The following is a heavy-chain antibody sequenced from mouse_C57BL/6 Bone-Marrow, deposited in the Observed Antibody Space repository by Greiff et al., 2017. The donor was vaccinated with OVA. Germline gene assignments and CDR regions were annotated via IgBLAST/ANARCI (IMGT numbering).Heavy chain of an antibody. CDR1: GFNIKNTY. J-gene: IGHJ4*01. CDR2: IDPANDNT. CDR3: ARGNFGSSFYAMDY. D-gene: IGHD1-1*01. V-gene: IGHV14-3*01. Sequence: EVKLQESVAELVRPGASVKLSCTASGFNIKNTYMHWVKQRPEQGLEWIGRIDPANDNTKYAPKFQGKATMTADTSSHTAYLQLSSLSSEDTAVYCCARGNFGSSFYAMDYWGQGTSVTVSS.